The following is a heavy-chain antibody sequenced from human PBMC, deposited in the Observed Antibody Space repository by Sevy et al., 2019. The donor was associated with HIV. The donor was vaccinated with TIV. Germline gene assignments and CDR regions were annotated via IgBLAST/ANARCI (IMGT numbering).Heavy chain of an antibody. J-gene: IGHJ6*02. V-gene: IGHV1-8*01. D-gene: IGHD3-10*01. Sequence: ASVKVSCKASGYIFTNYEINWVRQATGQGLEWLGRMNPDSGNTDYAQKFQGRVTMTRNTSISTAYMELSNLRSEDTAVYFCARGPYASSPEYYYYYGMDVWGQGTPVTVSS. CDR2: MNPDSGNT. CDR1: GYIFTNYE. CDR3: ARGPYASSPEYYYYYGMDV.